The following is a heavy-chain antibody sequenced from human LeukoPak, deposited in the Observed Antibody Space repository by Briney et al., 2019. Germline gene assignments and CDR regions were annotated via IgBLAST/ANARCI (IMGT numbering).Heavy chain of an antibody. CDR1: GLTFSNSD. V-gene: IGHV3-21*01. J-gene: IGHJ5*02. Sequence: KPGGSLSLSCTTSGLTFSNSDMTWVRQAPGKGLEWVSSITTTSSYIYYADSVRGRFTISRDNAKNSLYLQMDSLRAEDTAVYYCAKSGCPGGSCYLRYSWLDLWGRGTLVAVSS. D-gene: IGHD2-15*01. CDR3: AKSGCPGGSCYLRYSWLDL. CDR2: ITTTSSYI.